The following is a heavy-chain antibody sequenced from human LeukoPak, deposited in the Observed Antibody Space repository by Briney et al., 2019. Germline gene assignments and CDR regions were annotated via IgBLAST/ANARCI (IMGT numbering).Heavy chain of an antibody. V-gene: IGHV3-23*01. CDR2: ISGGGDAT. CDR1: DFSFITYA. Sequence: PGGSLRLSCAASDFSFITYAMSWVRQAPGKGLEWVSTISGGGDATYYADSVKGRFTISRDNSKNTLYLQMNSLRAEDTAVYYCARVYSPSGSYSVDYWGQGTLVTVSS. D-gene: IGHD1-26*01. CDR3: ARVYSPSGSYSVDY. J-gene: IGHJ4*02.